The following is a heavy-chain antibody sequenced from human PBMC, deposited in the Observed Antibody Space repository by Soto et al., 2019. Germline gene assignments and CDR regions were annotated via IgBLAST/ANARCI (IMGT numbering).Heavy chain of an antibody. V-gene: IGHV1-58*02. CDR3: AAESYYYDSSGYYGAFDI. CDR1: GFTFTSSA. CDR2: IVVGSGNT. Sequence: GASVKVSCKASGFTFTSSAMQWVRQARGQRLEWIGWIVVGSGNTNYAQKFQERVTITRDMSTSTAYMELSSLRSEDTAVYYCAAESYYYDSSGYYGAFDIWGQGTMVTVSS. J-gene: IGHJ3*02. D-gene: IGHD3-22*01.